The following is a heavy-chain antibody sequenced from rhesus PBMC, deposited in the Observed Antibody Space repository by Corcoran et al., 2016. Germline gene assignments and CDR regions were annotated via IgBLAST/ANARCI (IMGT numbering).Heavy chain of an antibody. V-gene: IGHV1-1*01. Sequence: QVQLVQSGAEIKQPGASVKLSCKASGYTFTSYYMHWVRQDPGQGHEWIELISPYNGNKGDATNLRGRVTITTETSTSTGYLGLSSLRSEDKAVYYCTRGGIRGRYFECWGQGALVTVSS. D-gene: IGHD5-42*01. CDR2: ISPYNGNK. CDR3: TRGGIRGRYFEC. J-gene: IGHJ1*01. CDR1: GYTFTSYY.